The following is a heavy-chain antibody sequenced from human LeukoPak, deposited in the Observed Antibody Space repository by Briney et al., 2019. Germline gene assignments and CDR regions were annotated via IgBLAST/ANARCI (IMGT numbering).Heavy chain of an antibody. J-gene: IGHJ4*02. D-gene: IGHD1-26*01. CDR3: AREVGATFFDY. CDR1: GFTFSDYY. Sequence: GGSLRLSCTVSGFTFSDYYMSWVRQAPGKGLEWVSSISSSSSYIYYADSVKGRFTISRDNAKNSLYLQMNSLRAEDTAVYYCAREVGATFFDYWGQGTLVTVSS. V-gene: IGHV3-21*01. CDR2: ISSSSSYI.